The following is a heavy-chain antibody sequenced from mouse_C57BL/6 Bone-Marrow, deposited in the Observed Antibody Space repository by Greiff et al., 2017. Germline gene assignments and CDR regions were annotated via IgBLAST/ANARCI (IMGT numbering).Heavy chain of an antibody. Sequence: VQLQQSGAELVRPGASVKLSCTASGFNIKDDYMHWVKQRPEQGLEWIGWIDPENGDTEYASKFQGKATITADTSSNTAYLQLSSLTSEDTAVHYCTTCNYGPWFAYWGQGTLVTVSA. D-gene: IGHD2-1*01. J-gene: IGHJ3*01. CDR1: GFNIKDDY. CDR3: TTCNYGPWFAY. V-gene: IGHV14-4*01. CDR2: IDPENGDT.